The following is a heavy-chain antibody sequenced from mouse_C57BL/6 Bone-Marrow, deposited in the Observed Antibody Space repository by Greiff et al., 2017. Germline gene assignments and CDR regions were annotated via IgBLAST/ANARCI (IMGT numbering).Heavy chain of an antibody. V-gene: IGHV1-76*01. Sequence: VQLQQSVAELVRPGASVKLSCKASGYTFTDYYINWVKQRPGQGLEWIARIYPGSGNTYYNEKFKGKATLTAETSSSTAYMQLSSLTSEDSAVCFCASYNGGFAYWGQGTLVTVSA. CDR3: ASYNGGFAY. CDR2: IYPGSGNT. CDR1: GYTFTDYY. J-gene: IGHJ3*01.